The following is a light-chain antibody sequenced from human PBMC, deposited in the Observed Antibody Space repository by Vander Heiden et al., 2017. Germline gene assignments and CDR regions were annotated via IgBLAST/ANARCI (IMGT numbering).Light chain of an antibody. CDR2: GAS. Sequence: EIVMPQSPATLSVSPGEKATLPGRASRSVSSNLAWCQQKPGQAPRLLIYGASTRATGFPARFSGSGSGTEFTLTISSLQSEDFAVDYCQQSDNWPYTFGQGTKLEIK. V-gene: IGKV3-15*01. J-gene: IGKJ2*01. CDR3: QQSDNWPYT. CDR1: RSVSSN.